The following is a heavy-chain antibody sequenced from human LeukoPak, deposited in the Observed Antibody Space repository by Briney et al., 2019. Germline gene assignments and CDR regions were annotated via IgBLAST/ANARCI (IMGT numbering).Heavy chain of an antibody. D-gene: IGHD5-24*01. V-gene: IGHV3-20*04. CDR1: GFTFDDYG. J-gene: IGHJ4*02. Sequence: GGPLRLSCVASGFTFDDYGMSWVRQAPGKGLEWVSGINWEDGSIGYADSVKGRFTISRDNAKNSLYLQMNSLRAEDTAIYYCTRVGYIDEGIDYWGQGTLVTVSS. CDR3: TRVGYIDEGIDY. CDR2: INWEDGSI.